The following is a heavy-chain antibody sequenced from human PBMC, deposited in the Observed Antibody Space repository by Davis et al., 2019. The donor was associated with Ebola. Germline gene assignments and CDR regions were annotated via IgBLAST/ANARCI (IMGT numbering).Heavy chain of an antibody. CDR3: AKEGGVASSQYFQQ. Sequence: PGGSLRLSCVASGFTFSSYAMNWVRQAPGKGLEWVSVISGSDGGTYYADSVKGRFTISRDNSKNTLYLQMNSLGADDTAVYYCAKEGGVASSQYFQQWGQGTLVTVSS. J-gene: IGHJ1*01. CDR1: GFTFSSYA. D-gene: IGHD2-15*01. CDR2: ISGSDGGT. V-gene: IGHV3-23*01.